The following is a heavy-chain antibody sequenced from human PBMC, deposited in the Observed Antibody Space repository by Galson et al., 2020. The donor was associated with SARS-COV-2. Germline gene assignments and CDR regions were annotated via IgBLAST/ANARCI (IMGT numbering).Heavy chain of an antibody. V-gene: IGHV3-30*04. CDR3: ARETDDYTSSWYDY. CDR2: ISYDGTKR. CDR1: GFTFSSSA. J-gene: IGHJ4*02. Sequence: GGSLRLSCRASGFTFSSSAMHWVRQAQGKGLEWMAIISYDGTKRYNLDSVKGRFTISRDNSKNTLFLQMDSLTTEDTAVYYCARETDDYTSSWYDYWGQGTLVTVSS. D-gene: IGHD6-13*01.